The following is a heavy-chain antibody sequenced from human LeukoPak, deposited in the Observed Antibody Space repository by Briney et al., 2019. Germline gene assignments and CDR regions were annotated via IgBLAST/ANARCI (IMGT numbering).Heavy chain of an antibody. CDR3: VSLGYSSSSVRY. J-gene: IGHJ4*02. CDR2: ISYDGGNK. Sequence: PGRSLRLSCAASGFTFSRSAMHWVRQAPGKGLEWVAIISYDGGNKYYTDSVKGRFTISRDNSKNTLYLQMNSLRAEDTAVYFCVSLGYSSSSVRYWGQGTLVTVYS. CDR1: GFTFSRSA. V-gene: IGHV3-30*04. D-gene: IGHD6-6*01.